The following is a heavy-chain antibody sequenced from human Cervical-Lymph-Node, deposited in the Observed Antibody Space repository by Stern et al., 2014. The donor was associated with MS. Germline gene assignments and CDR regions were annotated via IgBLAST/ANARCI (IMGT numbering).Heavy chain of an antibody. D-gene: IGHD4-23*01. Sequence: QVQLVPSGGGVVQAGRSLRLSCAASGFTFSSYGMHWVRQAPGKGLEWVGVIWYDGNNKYHADSVKGRFTISRDNSKNTLYLQMSSLRAEDTAVYYCARDSGGNYVEDIDYWGQGTLVTVSS. CDR2: IWYDGNNK. CDR1: GFTFSSYG. V-gene: IGHV3-33*01. J-gene: IGHJ4*02. CDR3: ARDSGGNYVEDIDY.